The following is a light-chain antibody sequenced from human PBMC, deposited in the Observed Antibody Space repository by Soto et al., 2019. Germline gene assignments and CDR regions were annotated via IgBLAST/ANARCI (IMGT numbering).Light chain of an antibody. CDR3: QQTYTTQET. CDR1: HSISRY. J-gene: IGKJ1*01. CDR2: VAS. Sequence: IQMTQSPSSLSASVGDRVTITCRASHSISRYLNWYQQKPGKAPKLLIYVASSLQSGVPSRFSCSGSVTDFTVTISSLQPEDFATYSCQQTYTTQETVGQGTKVDIK. V-gene: IGKV1-39*01.